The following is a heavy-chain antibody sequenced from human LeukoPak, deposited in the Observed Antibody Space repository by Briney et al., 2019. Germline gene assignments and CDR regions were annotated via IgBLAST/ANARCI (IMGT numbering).Heavy chain of an antibody. CDR2: ISWNSGSI. Sequence: PGGSLRLSCAASGFTFDDYAMHWVRQAPGKGLEWVSGISWNSGSIGYADSVKGRFTISRDNAKNPLYLQMNSLRAEDTALYYCAKENSGWYAHFDYWGQGTLVTVSS. D-gene: IGHD6-19*01. CDR1: GFTFDDYA. J-gene: IGHJ4*02. V-gene: IGHV3-9*01. CDR3: AKENSGWYAHFDY.